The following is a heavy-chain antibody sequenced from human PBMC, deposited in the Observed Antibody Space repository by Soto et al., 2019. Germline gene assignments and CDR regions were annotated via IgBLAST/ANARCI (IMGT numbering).Heavy chain of an antibody. J-gene: IGHJ4*02. D-gene: IGHD5-12*01. CDR3: ANPKGESTS. CDR2: ISYDGSNK. CDR1: GFTFSSYG. Sequence: PGGSLRLSCAASGFTFSSYGMHWVRQAPGKGLEWVAVISYDGSNKYYADSVRGRFTISRDNSKNTLYLQMNSLRAEDTAVYYCANPKGESTSWGQGTLVTVSS. V-gene: IGHV3-30*18.